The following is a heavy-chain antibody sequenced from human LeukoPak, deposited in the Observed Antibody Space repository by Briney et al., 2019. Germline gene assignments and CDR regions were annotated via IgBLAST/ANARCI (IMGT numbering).Heavy chain of an antibody. CDR1: RFTFSSYS. Sequence: GGSLRLSCAASRFTFSSYSMNWVRQAPGKGLEWVSSISGSSSYIYYADSVKGRFTISRHNAKNSLYLQMNSLRVEDTAVYYCARDVKGRWELLGSHDYWGQGTLVTASS. V-gene: IGHV3-21*06. CDR2: ISGSSSYI. CDR3: ARDVKGRWELLGSHDY. J-gene: IGHJ4*02. D-gene: IGHD1-26*01.